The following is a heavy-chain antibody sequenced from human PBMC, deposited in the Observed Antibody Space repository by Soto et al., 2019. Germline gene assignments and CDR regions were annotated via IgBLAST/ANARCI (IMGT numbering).Heavy chain of an antibody. J-gene: IGHJ4*02. Sequence: ASVKVSCKASGYTFTGYYMHWVRQAPGQGLEWMGWINPNSGGTNYAKKFQGRVTMTRDTSISTAYMELSRLRSDDTSVYYCARDALWFGELPTHFDFWGQGTLVTVSS. CDR3: ARDALWFGELPTHFDF. CDR1: GYTFTGYY. D-gene: IGHD3-10*01. V-gene: IGHV1-2*02. CDR2: INPNSGGT.